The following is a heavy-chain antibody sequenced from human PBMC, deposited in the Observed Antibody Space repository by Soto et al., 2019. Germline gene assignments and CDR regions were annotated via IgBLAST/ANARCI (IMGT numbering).Heavy chain of an antibody. CDR1: CGFHNNYY. CDR2: IFYSGST. Sequence: SETLFLTCPFPCGFHNNYYWFRCRQPPARGLEWIGHIFYSGSTNYNPALKSRLTISVDPSKSQFSLKLSSVPAADTAVYYCAKDSGYNYGYFRWFDPWGQGTLVTVSS. J-gene: IGHJ5*02. CDR3: AKDSGYNYGYFRWFDP. D-gene: IGHD5-18*01. V-gene: IGHV4-59*01.